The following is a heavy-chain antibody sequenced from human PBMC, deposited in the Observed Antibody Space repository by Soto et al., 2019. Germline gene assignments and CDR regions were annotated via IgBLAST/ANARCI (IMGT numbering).Heavy chain of an antibody. V-gene: IGHV3-30*18. D-gene: IGHD1-1*01. Sequence: TGGSLRLSCAASGFTFSSYGMHWVRQAPGKGLEWVAVISYDGSIKHYVDSVKGRSTISRDDSKNTLYLQMNSLRAEDTAVYYCAKDGAWNWNHEGNYFDYWGQGTLVTVSS. J-gene: IGHJ4*02. CDR1: GFTFSSYG. CDR2: ISYDGSIK. CDR3: AKDGAWNWNHEGNYFDY.